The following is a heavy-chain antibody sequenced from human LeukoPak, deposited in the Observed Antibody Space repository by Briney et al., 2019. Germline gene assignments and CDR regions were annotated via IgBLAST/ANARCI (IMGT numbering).Heavy chain of an antibody. J-gene: IGHJ4*02. Sequence: SETLSLTCSVSGGSISSSSYYWGWIRQPPGKGLEWIGNIYYSGSTYYIPSLKSRVTISVDTSKNQFSLKLSSVTAADTAVYYCAREYYFDYWGQGTLVTVSS. V-gene: IGHV4-39*07. CDR3: AREYYFDY. CDR1: GGSISSSSYY. CDR2: IYYSGST.